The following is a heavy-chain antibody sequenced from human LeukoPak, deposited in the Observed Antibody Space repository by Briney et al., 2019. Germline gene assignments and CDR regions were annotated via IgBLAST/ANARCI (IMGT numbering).Heavy chain of an antibody. D-gene: IGHD4-23*01. CDR3: ARDRVTSATTPGNWFDP. V-gene: IGHV4-59*12. CDR2: IYYSGST. J-gene: IGHJ5*02. CDR1: GGSISSYY. Sequence: SETLSLTCTVSGGSISSYYWSWIRQPPGKGLEWIGYIYYSGSTNYNPSLKSRVTISVDKSKNQFSLKLTSVTAADTAVYYCARDRVTSATTPGNWFDPWGQGTLVTVSS.